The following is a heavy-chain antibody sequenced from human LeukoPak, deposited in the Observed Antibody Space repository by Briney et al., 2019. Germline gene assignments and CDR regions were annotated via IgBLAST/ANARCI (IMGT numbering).Heavy chain of an antibody. CDR1: GFTFSCYA. CDR2: ISGSGGST. Sequence: GGSLRLPCAASGFTFSCYAMSWLREAPGNGLEWFSAISGSGGSTYYADSVKGRFTISRDNSENTLYLQMTGLRAEDTAVYDCAKERVYWVGELLNFDYWGQGTLVTVSS. CDR3: AKERVYWVGELLNFDY. J-gene: IGHJ4*02. D-gene: IGHD3-10*01. V-gene: IGHV3-23*01.